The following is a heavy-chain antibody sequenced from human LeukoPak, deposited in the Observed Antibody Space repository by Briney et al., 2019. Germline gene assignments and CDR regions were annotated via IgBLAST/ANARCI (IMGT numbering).Heavy chain of an antibody. CDR3: ARVSNDYGDLDVYDI. J-gene: IGHJ3*02. Sequence: GGSLRLSCAASGFTFSSYEMNWVRQAPGKGLEWVSYISSSGSTIYYADSVKGRFTISRGNAKNSLYLQMNSLRAEDTAVYYCARVSNDYGDLDVYDIWGQGTMVTVSS. V-gene: IGHV3-48*03. CDR1: GFTFSSYE. CDR2: ISSSGSTI. D-gene: IGHD4-17*01.